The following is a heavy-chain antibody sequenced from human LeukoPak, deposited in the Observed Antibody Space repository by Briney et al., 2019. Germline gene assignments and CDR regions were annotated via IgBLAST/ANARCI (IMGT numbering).Heavy chain of an antibody. CDR3: ATGGQWLELRVFDY. CDR2: ISGSGGNT. J-gene: IGHJ4*02. V-gene: IGHV3-23*01. CDR1: GFTFSSYG. D-gene: IGHD6-19*01. Sequence: GGSLRLSCAASGFTFSSYGMSWVRQAPGKGLEWVSAISGSGGNTYYADSVKGRFTISRDNSKNTLYLQMNSLRAEDTAVYYCATGGQWLELRVFDYWGQGTLVTVSS.